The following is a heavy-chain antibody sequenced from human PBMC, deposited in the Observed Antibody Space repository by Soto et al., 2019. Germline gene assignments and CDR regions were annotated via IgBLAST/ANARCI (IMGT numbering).Heavy chain of an antibody. CDR1: GGSFSGYY. CDR2: INHRGST. CDR3: ARVSDLNYYYGMDV. J-gene: IGHJ6*02. V-gene: IGHV4-34*01. Sequence: KTSETLSLTCAVYGGSFSGYYWSWIRQPPGKGLEWIGEINHRGSTKYNPSLKSRVTISADTSKNQFSLKLSSVTAADTAVYYCARVSDLNYYYGMDVWGQGTTVTVSS.